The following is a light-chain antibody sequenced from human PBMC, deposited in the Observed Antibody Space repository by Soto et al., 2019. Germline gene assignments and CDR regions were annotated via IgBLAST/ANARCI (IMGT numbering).Light chain of an antibody. J-gene: IGLJ1*01. CDR3: CSYAGSSTDV. V-gene: IGLV2-23*01. Sequence: QSAPTQPASVSGSPGQSITISCTGTSSDIGSYNLVSWYQHHPGKAPKFLIYEGTKRPSGVSSRFSGSKSANTASLTISGLQAEDEAYYYCCSYAGSSTDVFGTGTKLTVL. CDR2: EGT. CDR1: SSDIGSYNL.